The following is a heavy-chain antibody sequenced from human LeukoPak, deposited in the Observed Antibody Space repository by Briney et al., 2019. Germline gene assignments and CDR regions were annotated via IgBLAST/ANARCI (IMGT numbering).Heavy chain of an antibody. CDR2: INPSGGST. Sequence: WASVKISCKASGYTFTSYYMHWVRQAPGQGLEWMGIINPSGGSTSYAQKFQGRVTITRDTSISTAYMELSRLRSDDTAVYYCARIHDYVWGSYRYFDYWGQGTLVTVSS. J-gene: IGHJ4*02. V-gene: IGHV1-46*01. D-gene: IGHD3-16*02. CDR3: ARIHDYVWGSYRYFDY. CDR1: GYTFTSYY.